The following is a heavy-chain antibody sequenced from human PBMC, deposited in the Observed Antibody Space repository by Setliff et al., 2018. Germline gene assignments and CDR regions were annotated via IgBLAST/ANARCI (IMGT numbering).Heavy chain of an antibody. CDR3: ARDRPEVVIDAARALFDY. CDR1: GYTFTSYG. Sequence: ASVKVSCKASGYTFTSYGISWVRQAPGQGLEWMGWISAYNGNTNYAQKLQGRVTMTTDTSTSTVYMELRSLRSDDTAVYYCARDRPEVVIDAARALFDYWGQGALVTVSS. V-gene: IGHV1-18*01. D-gene: IGHD2-15*01. CDR2: ISAYNGNT. J-gene: IGHJ4*02.